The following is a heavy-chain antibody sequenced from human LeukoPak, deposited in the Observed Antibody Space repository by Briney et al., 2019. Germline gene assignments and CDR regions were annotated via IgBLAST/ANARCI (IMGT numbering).Heavy chain of an antibody. CDR3: ARDTIPAAISPNWFDP. D-gene: IGHD2-2*01. CDR1: GYTFTSYG. Sequence: GASVKVSCKASGYTFTSYGISWVRQAPGQGLEWMGWISAYNGNTNYAQKLQGRVTMTTDTSTSTAYMELRSLRSDDTAVYYCARDTIPAAISPNWFDPWGQGTLVTVSS. J-gene: IGHJ5*02. CDR2: ISAYNGNT. V-gene: IGHV1-18*01.